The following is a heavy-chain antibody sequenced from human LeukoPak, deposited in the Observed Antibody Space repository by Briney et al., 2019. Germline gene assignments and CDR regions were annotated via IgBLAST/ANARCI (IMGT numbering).Heavy chain of an antibody. CDR2: IYRSGRT. CDR3: ARMTTVTPRGYYFDY. J-gene: IGHJ4*02. Sequence: SSETLSLTCTVSGGSINSGSYYWSWIRQPAGKGLEWIGRIYRSGRTNYNPSLKSRVTISVDTSKNQFSLKLSSVTAADTAVYYCARMTTVTPRGYYFDYWGQGTLVTVSS. CDR1: GGSINSGSYY. D-gene: IGHD4-17*01. V-gene: IGHV4-61*02.